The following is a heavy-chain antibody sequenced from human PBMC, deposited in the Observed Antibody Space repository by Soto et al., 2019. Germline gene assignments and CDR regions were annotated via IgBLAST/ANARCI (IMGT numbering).Heavy chain of an antibody. J-gene: IGHJ6*02. CDR3: ARGPKFCTSSSCNYYGLDV. CDR2: ITSGSGYT. Sequence: GGSLRLSCEASGFTLTDYYTTWIRQAPGKGLEWVSYITSGSGYTNNADSVNGRFTISRDNLKNSLTLQMNSLRAEDTAVYYCARGPKFCTSSSCNYYGLDVWGQGTTVTVSS. CDR1: GFTLTDYY. V-gene: IGHV3-11*06. D-gene: IGHD2-15*01.